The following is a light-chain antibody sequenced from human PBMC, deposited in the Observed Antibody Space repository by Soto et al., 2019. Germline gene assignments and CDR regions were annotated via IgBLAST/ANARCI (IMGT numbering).Light chain of an antibody. Sequence: EIVLTQSPGTLSLSPGERATLSCRASQSFSRSYLAWYQQKPGQAPRLVIYGASSRATGIPDRFSGSGSGTDFTLTISRLEPEDCAVDYCQQYGTSGWTFGQGTKLEIK. CDR3: QQYGTSGWT. CDR1: QSFSRSY. J-gene: IGKJ2*01. CDR2: GAS. V-gene: IGKV3-20*01.